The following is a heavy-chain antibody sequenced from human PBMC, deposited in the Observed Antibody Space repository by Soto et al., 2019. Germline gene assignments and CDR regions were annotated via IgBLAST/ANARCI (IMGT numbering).Heavy chain of an antibody. D-gene: IGHD3-3*01. CDR1: GGSISSYY. J-gene: IGHJ5*02. V-gene: IGHV4-59*01. CDR2: IYYSGST. CDR3: ARSDVYEVWSGYPVVLFDP. Sequence: SETLSLTCTVSGGSISSYYWSWIRQPPGKGLEWIGYIYYSGSTNYNPSLKSRVTISVDTSKNQFSLKLSSVTAADMAVYYCARSDVYEVWSGYPVVLFDPWGQGTLVTVSS.